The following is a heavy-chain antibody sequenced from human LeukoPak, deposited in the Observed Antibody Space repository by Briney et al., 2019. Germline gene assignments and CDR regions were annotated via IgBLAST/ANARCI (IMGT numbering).Heavy chain of an antibody. CDR3: ARDVGSIAFDI. Sequence: GGSLRLSCAASGFTFSRYDMHWVRQATGKGLEWVSGIGTSDDTYYPDSVKGRFTISREDAKNSLYLQINSLSAEDTAVYYCARDVGSIAFDIWGQGTMVTVSS. CDR1: GFTFSRYD. J-gene: IGHJ3*02. V-gene: IGHV3-13*01. D-gene: IGHD2-2*01. CDR2: IGTSDDT.